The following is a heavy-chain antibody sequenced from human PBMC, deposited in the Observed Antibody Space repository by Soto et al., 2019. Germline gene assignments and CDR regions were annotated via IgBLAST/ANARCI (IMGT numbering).Heavy chain of an antibody. CDR3: AREGAHYAPFDL. CDR1: GYTFTDFA. Sequence: QAQLVQSGAEAQQPGASVRVSCKASGYTFTDFALHWVRQAPGQGLEWMGWINVGNGNTGYSRKFQGRVTTDRDMSATTAYIEVTSLTSEDTAIYYCAREGAHYAPFDLWGQGTLVTVSS. CDR2: INVGNGNT. J-gene: IGHJ4*02. D-gene: IGHD3-16*01. V-gene: IGHV1-3*01.